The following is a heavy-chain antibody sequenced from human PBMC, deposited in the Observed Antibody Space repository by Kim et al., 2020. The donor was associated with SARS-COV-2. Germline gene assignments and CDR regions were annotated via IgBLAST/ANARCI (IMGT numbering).Heavy chain of an antibody. CDR3: ARANSGYDSAHNYYYHYGLDV. CDR1: GFTFSSHE. V-gene: IGHV3-48*03. D-gene: IGHD5-12*01. Sequence: GGSLRLSCAASGFTFSSHEMNWVRQAPGKGLEWVSYISSSGGTIYYADSVKGRFTVSRDNAKNSLYLQMNSLRAEDTAVYYCARANSGYDSAHNYYYHYGLDVWGQGTTVTVSS. CDR2: ISSSGGTI. J-gene: IGHJ6*02.